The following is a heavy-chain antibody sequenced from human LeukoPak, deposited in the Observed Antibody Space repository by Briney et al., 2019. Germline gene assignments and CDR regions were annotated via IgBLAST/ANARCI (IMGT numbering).Heavy chain of an antibody. V-gene: IGHV4-4*02. CDR1: GGSISSNNW. D-gene: IGHD6-6*01. CDR3: ARSSSSASTAFDY. CDR2: IYHSGSP. J-gene: IGHJ4*02. Sequence: SGTLSLTCAVSGGSISSNNWWGWVRQPPGKGLEWIGEIYHSGSPNYNPSLKSRVTISVDTSKNQFSLKLSSVTAADTAVYYCARSSSSASTAFDYWGQGTLVTVSS.